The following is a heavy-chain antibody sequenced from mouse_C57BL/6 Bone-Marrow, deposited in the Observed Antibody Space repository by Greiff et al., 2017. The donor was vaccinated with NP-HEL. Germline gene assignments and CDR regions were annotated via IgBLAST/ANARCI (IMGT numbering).Heavy chain of an antibody. D-gene: IGHD1-1*01. J-gene: IGHJ3*01. V-gene: IGHV1-39*01. Sequence: VQLQQSGPELVKPGASVKISCKASGYSFTDYNMNWVKQSNGKSLEWIGVINPNYGTTSYNQKFKSKATLTVDQSSRTAYMQINSLTSEDSAVYYCAREGVLLRRGFAYWGQGTLVTVSA. CDR3: AREGVLLRRGFAY. CDR2: INPNYGTT. CDR1: GYSFTDYN.